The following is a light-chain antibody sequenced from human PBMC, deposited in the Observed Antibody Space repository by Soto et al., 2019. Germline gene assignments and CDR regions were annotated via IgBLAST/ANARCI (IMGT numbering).Light chain of an antibody. Sequence: DIQMTQSPSSLSASVGDRVTITCQTSQDISNYLNWYQQKSGKAPELLIYDASNLETGVPSRFSGSGSGTDFTFTNSSLQPEDIATYYCQQYDNLPLTFGGGTKVAIK. J-gene: IGKJ4*01. V-gene: IGKV1-33*01. CDR3: QQYDNLPLT. CDR2: DAS. CDR1: QDISNY.